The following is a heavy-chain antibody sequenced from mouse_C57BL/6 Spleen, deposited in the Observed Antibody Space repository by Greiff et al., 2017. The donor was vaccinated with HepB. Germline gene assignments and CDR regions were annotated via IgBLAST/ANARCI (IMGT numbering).Heavy chain of an antibody. CDR2: INPYNGDT. CDR3: ARYDGYSFDY. D-gene: IGHD2-3*01. Sequence: EVKLVESGPELVKPGDSVKISCKASGYSFTGYFMNWVMQSHGKSLEWIGRINPYNGDTFYNQKFKGKATLTVDKSSSTAHMELRSLTSEDSAVYYCARYDGYSFDYWGQGTTLTVSS. CDR1: GYSFTGYF. V-gene: IGHV1-20*01. J-gene: IGHJ2*01.